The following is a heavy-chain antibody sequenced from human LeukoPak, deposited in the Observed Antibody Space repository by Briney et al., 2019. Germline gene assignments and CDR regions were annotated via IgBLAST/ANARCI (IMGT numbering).Heavy chain of an antibody. Sequence: SETLSLTCAVYGGSFSGYYWSWIRQSPGKGLEWIGEINHSGSTNYNPSLKSRVTISVDTSKNQFSLKLSSVTAADTAVYYCARSLVGATFGYWGQGTLVTVSS. CDR2: INHSGST. CDR3: ARSLVGATFGY. V-gene: IGHV4-34*01. J-gene: IGHJ4*02. CDR1: GGSFSGYY. D-gene: IGHD1-26*01.